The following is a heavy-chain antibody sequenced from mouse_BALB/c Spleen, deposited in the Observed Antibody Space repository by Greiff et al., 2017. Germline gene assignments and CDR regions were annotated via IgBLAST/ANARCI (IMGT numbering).Heavy chain of an antibody. CDR1: GFSLSTSGMG. CDR2: IWWDDDK. V-gene: IGHV8-8*01. J-gene: IGHJ4*01. D-gene: IGHD1-1*01. CDR3: ARIGYYGSIFYAMDY. Sequence: QVTLKESGPGILQPSQTLSLTCSFSGFSLSTSGMGVGWIRQPSGKGLEWLAHIWWDDDKRYNPALKSRLTISKDTSSNQVFLKIASVDTADTATYYCARIGYYGSIFYAMDYWGQGTSVTVSS.